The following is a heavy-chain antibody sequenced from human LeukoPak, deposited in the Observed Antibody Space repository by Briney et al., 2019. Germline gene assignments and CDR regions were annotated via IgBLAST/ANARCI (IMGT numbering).Heavy chain of an antibody. D-gene: IGHD3-16*02. Sequence: GASVKVSCKTSGYTFNTYGISWVRQAPGQGLEWMGWISGYNGDTNSAQKLQGRVTLTTDAYTSTAYMELGSLRSDDTAVYYCAREEYVWGSYRYFDYWGRGTLVTVSS. CDR1: GYTFNTYG. CDR3: AREEYVWGSYRYFDY. J-gene: IGHJ4*02. CDR2: ISGYNGDT. V-gene: IGHV1-18*01.